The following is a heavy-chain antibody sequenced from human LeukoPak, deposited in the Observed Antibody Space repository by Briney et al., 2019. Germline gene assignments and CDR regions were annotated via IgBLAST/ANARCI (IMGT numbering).Heavy chain of an antibody. CDR3: ARVNVRDGYNYDY. J-gene: IGHJ4*02. Sequence: GGSLRLSCVDSGFTFSDHYMVWVRQAPGKGLEWVGRIRNKVNSFTTKYAASVKGRFTISRDDSKNSLYLQMNSLKTEDTAVYYCARVNVRDGYNYDYWGQGTLVTVSS. CDR2: IRNKVNSFTT. V-gene: IGHV3-72*01. CDR1: GFTFSDHY. D-gene: IGHD5-24*01.